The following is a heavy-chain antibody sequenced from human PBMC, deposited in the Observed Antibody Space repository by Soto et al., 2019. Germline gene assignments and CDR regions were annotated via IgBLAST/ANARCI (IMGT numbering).Heavy chain of an antibody. Sequence: VQLVESGGGVVQAGRSLRLSCAASEFTFRAKGMQWVRQAPGKGLEWVGVISYDGSNTYYADSVKGRFTISRDNSKDTLFLQMNSLRPEDTAVYFCAKEEMSTIDYWGQGSLVTVSS. D-gene: IGHD1-1*01. CDR1: EFTFRAKG. CDR2: ISYDGSNT. CDR3: AKEEMSTIDY. V-gene: IGHV3-30*18. J-gene: IGHJ4*02.